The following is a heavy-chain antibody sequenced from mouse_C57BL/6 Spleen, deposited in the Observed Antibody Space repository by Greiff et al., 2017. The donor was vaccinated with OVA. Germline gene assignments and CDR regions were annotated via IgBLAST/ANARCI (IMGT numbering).Heavy chain of an antibody. J-gene: IGHJ2*01. CDR3: ARYHYGSSYFDY. CDR1: GYTFTSYW. Sequence: QVHVKQPGTELVKPGASVKLSCKASGYTFTSYWMNWVKQRPGQGLEWIGNINPSNGGTNYNEKFKSKATLTVDKSSSTAYMQLSSLTSEDSAVYYCARYHYGSSYFDYWGQGTTLTVSS. V-gene: IGHV1-53*01. D-gene: IGHD1-1*01. CDR2: INPSNGGT.